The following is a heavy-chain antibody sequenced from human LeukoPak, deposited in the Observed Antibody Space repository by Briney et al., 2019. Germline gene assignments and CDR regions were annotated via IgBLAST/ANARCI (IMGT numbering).Heavy chain of an antibody. D-gene: IGHD4-23*01. CDR2: ISSNGGST. J-gene: IGHJ6*02. CDR3: ARGDYGGNPAPFYYGMDV. CDR1: GFTFSSYA. Sequence: GGSLRLSCAASGFTFSSYAMHWVRQAPGKGLEYVSAISSNGGSTYYANSVKGRFTISRDNSKNTLYLQMGSLRAEDMAVYYCARGDYGGNPAPFYYGMDVWGQGTPVTVSS. V-gene: IGHV3-64*01.